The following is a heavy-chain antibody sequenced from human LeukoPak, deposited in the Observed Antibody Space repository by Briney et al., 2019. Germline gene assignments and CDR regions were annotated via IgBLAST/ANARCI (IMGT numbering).Heavy chain of an antibody. V-gene: IGHV4-34*01. D-gene: IGHD3-10*01. CDR2: INHSGST. J-gene: IGHJ4*02. CDR1: DGSFSGYY. Sequence: SETLSLTCAVYDGSFSGYYWSWIRQPPGKGLEWIGEINHSGSTNYNPSLKSRVTISVDTSKNQFSLKLSSVTAADTAVYYCARLRSPTWFPPDYWGQGTLVTVSS. CDR3: ARLRSPTWFPPDY.